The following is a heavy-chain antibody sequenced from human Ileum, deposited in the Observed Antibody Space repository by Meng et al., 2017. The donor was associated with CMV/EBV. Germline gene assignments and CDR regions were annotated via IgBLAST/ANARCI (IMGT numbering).Heavy chain of an antibody. Sequence: GESLKISCAASGFTFSRFWMHWVRQAPGKGLVWVSRMNSDGSSTTYADSVKGRFTISRDNAKNMLYLQMNSLRAEDTAVYYCASAYCSTSTCIRAYDIWGQGTMVTVSS. CDR1: GFTFSRFW. J-gene: IGHJ3*02. V-gene: IGHV3-74*01. CDR2: MNSDGSST. CDR3: ASAYCSTSTCIRAYDI. D-gene: IGHD2/OR15-2a*01.